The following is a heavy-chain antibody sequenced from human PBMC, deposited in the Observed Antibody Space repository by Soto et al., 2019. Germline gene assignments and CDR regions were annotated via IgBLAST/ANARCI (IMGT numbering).Heavy chain of an antibody. CDR2: ISSSSSTI. J-gene: IGHJ4*02. CDR3: AREIPRQTLPYSSSPGY. CDR1: GFTFGSYS. V-gene: IGHV3-48*02. Sequence: PGGSLRLSCAASGFTFGSYSMNWVRQAPGKGLEWVSYISSSSSTIYYAGSVKGRFTISRDNAKNSLYLQMNSLRDEDTAVYYCAREIPRQTLPYSSSPGYWGQGTLVTVSS. D-gene: IGHD6-13*01.